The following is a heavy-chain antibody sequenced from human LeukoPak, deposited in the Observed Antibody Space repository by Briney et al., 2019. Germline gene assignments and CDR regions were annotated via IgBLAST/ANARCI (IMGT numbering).Heavy chain of an antibody. V-gene: IGHV1-8*01. CDR2: TNPNSGNT. Sequence: ASVNVSCTASGYTFTSYDINWVRQATGQELEWMGWTNPNSGNTGYAQKFQGRVTMTRNTSISTAYMELSSLRSEDTAVYYCAIGPGVRITIFGVVTPPYYYYGMDVWGQGTTVTVSS. D-gene: IGHD3-3*01. J-gene: IGHJ6*02. CDR1: GYTFTSYD. CDR3: AIGPGVRITIFGVVTPPYYYYGMDV.